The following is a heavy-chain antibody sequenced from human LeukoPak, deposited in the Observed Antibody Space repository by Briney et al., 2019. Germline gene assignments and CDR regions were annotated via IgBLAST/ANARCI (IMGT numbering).Heavy chain of an antibody. D-gene: IGHD6-19*01. Sequence: GASVKLSCKASGYSFTRCYLHWVRQAPGQGLEWMGIINPSDDTTTHAQKFQGRVTMTSDTSTSTVYMELSSLRSEDTAVYYCARDLRHHSGIAVSPFDDWGQGTLVTVSS. CDR2: INPSDDTT. V-gene: IGHV1-46*01. CDR1: GYSFTRCY. J-gene: IGHJ4*02. CDR3: ARDLRHHSGIAVSPFDD.